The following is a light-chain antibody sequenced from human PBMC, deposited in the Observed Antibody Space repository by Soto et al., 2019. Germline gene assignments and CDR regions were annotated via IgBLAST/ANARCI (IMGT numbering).Light chain of an antibody. J-gene: IGLJ3*02. CDR1: SSNIGAGLD. V-gene: IGLV1-40*01. CDR2: GNN. Sequence: QPVLTQPPSVSGAPGQRVTISCTGTSSNIGAGLDVHWYQQIPGTAPKLLIYGNNNRPSGVPDRFSGSKSGTSASLAITGLQAEDEADYYCQSYDRSLSASVFGGGTKLTVL. CDR3: QSYDRSLSASV.